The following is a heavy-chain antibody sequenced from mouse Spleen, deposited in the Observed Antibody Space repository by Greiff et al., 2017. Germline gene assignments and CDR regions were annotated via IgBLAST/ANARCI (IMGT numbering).Heavy chain of an antibody. J-gene: IGHJ4*01. D-gene: IGHD2-10*02. CDR2: IYPGSGNT. V-gene: IGHV1-66*01. Sequence: LQESGPELVKPGASVKISCKASGYSFTSYYIHWVKQRPGQGLEWIGWIYPGSGNTKYNEKFKGKATLTADTSSSTAYMQLSSLTSEDSAVYYCARYGNPYAMDYWGQGTSVTVSS. CDR3: ARYGNPYAMDY. CDR1: GYSFTSYY.